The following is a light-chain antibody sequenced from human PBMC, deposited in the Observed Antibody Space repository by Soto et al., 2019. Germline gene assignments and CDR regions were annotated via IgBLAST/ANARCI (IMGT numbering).Light chain of an antibody. CDR3: SSYAGSTTYV. CDR1: SNDVGTYNL. CDR2: EGF. Sequence: SALTQPASVSGSAGQSIALACTGTSNDVGTYNLVSWYQQHPGKAPKLIIFEGFKRPSGVSNRFSGSKSGNTASLTISGLQAEDEADYYCSSYAGSTTYVFGTGTKVTVL. V-gene: IGLV2-23*01. J-gene: IGLJ1*01.